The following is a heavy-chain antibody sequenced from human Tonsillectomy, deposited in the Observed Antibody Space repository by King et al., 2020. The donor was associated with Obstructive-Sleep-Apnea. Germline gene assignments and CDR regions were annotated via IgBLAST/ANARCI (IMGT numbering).Heavy chain of an antibody. D-gene: IGHD3-22*01. CDR3: AREGTQNDSLYDSSGYYDYGMDV. CDR1: GFTFSSYA. Sequence: VQLVESGGGVVQPGRSLRLSCAASGFTFSSYAMHWVRQAPGEGLEWVAIISYDGSNKYYADSVKGRFTISRDNSKNTLYLQMNSLRAEDTAVYYCAREGTQNDSLYDSSGYYDYGMDVWGQGTTVTVSS. J-gene: IGHJ6*02. V-gene: IGHV3-30*04. CDR2: ISYDGSNK.